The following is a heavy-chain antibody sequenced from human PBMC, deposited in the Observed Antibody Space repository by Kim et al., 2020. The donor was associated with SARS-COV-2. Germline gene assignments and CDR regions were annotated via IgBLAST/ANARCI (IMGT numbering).Heavy chain of an antibody. V-gene: IGHV3-23*01. CDR3: AKGVVPAAMIYYYGMDV. Sequence: GGSLRLSCAASGFTFSSYAMSWVRQAPGKGLEWVSAISGSGGSTYYADSVKGRFTISRDNSKNTLYLQMNSLRAEDTAVYYCAKGVVPAAMIYYYGMDVWGQGTTVTVSS. J-gene: IGHJ6*02. CDR2: ISGSGGST. CDR1: GFTFSSYA. D-gene: IGHD2-2*01.